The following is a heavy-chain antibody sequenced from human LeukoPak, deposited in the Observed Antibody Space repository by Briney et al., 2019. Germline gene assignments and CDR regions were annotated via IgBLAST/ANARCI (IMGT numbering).Heavy chain of an antibody. CDR2: IIPILGIA. Sequence: SVKVSCKASGGTFSSYAISWVRQAPGQGLEWMGRIIPILGIANYAQKFQGRVTITADKSTSTAYMELSSLSSEDTAVYYCARGRSWFGDDAFDIWGQGTMVTVSS. J-gene: IGHJ3*02. CDR1: GGTFSSYA. D-gene: IGHD3-10*01. V-gene: IGHV1-69*04. CDR3: ARGRSWFGDDAFDI.